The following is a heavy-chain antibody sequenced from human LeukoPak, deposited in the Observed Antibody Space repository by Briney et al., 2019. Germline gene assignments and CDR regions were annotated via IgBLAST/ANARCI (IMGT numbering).Heavy chain of an antibody. V-gene: IGHV3-23*01. J-gene: IGHJ4*02. Sequence: GGSLRLPCAASGFTLSTYSMYWVRQAPGKGLEWVSGIRGSGGITYYADSVKGRFTISGDNSENTLYLQMNSLRVDDTAVYYCAKGRVVESILAYWGQGVLVTVSS. D-gene: IGHD2-15*01. CDR3: AKGRVVESILAY. CDR2: IRGSGGIT. CDR1: GFTLSTYS.